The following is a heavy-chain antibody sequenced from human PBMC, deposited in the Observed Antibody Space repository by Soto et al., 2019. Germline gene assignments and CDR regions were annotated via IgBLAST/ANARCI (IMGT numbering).Heavy chain of an antibody. CDR1: GGSISSYY. CDR2: IYYSGST. V-gene: IGHV4-59*01. Sequence: PSETLSLTCTVSGGSISSYYWSWIRQPPGKGLEWIGYIYYSGSTNYNPSLKSRVTISVDTSKNQFSLKLSSVTAADTAVYYCARDSGLRSSWYVGPINNWFDPWGQGTLVTRLL. J-gene: IGHJ5*02. CDR3: ARDSGLRSSWYVGPINNWFDP. D-gene: IGHD6-13*01.